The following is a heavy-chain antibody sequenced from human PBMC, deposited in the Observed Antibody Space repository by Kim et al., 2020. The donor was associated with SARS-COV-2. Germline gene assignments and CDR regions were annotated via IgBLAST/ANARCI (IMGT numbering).Heavy chain of an antibody. CDR3: ARAVWFGELLDYYFDY. V-gene: IGHV4-4*02. J-gene: IGHJ4*02. D-gene: IGHD3-10*01. Sequence: PYRKSRVTISVDKSKNQFSLKLSSVTAADTAVYYCARAVWFGELLDYYFDYWGQGTLVTVSS.